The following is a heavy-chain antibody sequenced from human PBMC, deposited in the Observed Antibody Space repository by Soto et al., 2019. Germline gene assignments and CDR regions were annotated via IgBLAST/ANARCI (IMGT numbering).Heavy chain of an antibody. Sequence: QVQRQESGPGLVKPSATLSLTCTVSDGSISSYYWSWIRQPPGKGLDWLGYSFYTRSTNHNPSLKSRVTISLDMSTSQFSLRLSSVTAADTATYYCAKARNGYNLNAIDDWGQGFLVTVSS. CDR1: DGSISSYY. CDR3: AKARNGYNLNAIDD. D-gene: IGHD5-12*01. J-gene: IGHJ4*02. V-gene: IGHV4-59*01. CDR2: SFYTRST.